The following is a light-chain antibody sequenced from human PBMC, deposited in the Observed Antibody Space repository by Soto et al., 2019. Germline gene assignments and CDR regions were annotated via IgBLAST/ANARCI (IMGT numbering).Light chain of an antibody. V-gene: IGKV3-20*01. CDR2: GAS. CDR3: QQYNDWPLT. Sequence: EIVLTQSPGTLSLSPGERATLSCMASQSVSSSYLAWYQQKPGQAPRLLIYGASSRATGIPDRFSGSGSGTDFTLTISSLQSEDFALYYCQQYNDWPLTFGQGTKVDIK. J-gene: IGKJ1*01. CDR1: QSVSSSY.